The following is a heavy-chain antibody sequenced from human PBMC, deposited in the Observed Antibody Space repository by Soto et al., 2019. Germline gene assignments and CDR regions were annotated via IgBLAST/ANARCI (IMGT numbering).Heavy chain of an antibody. D-gene: IGHD3-16*01. J-gene: IGHJ6*03. CDR1: GGSISGHY. Sequence: SETLSRTCSVSGGSISGHYWSWVRQTPGKGLEWIGYMYYSGSTNYNPSLKSRVTISVDTSKNHFSLRLTSVTAADTAVYYCARGPYYDLIWNYYYMDVWGKGTTVTVSS. CDR3: ARGPYYDLIWNYYYMDV. CDR2: MYYSGST. V-gene: IGHV4-59*08.